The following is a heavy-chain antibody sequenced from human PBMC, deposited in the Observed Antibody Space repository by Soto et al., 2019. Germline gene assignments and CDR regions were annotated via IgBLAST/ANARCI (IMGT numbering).Heavy chain of an antibody. Sequence: EVQLLESGGGLVQPGGSLRLSCAASGFIFSNYAMSWVRQAPGRGLEWVSGISGSGAITDTYYAASVRGRFSISRDNSHNTLYLHMNSLRAEDTAVYYCAKGRDYGGNYRDYWGQGTLVTVSS. CDR2: ISGSGAITDT. J-gene: IGHJ4*02. CDR3: AKGRDYGGNYRDY. V-gene: IGHV3-23*01. CDR1: GFIFSNYA. D-gene: IGHD4-17*01.